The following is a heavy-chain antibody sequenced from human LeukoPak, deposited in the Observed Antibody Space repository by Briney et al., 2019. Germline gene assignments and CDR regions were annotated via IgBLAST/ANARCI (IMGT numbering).Heavy chain of an antibody. Sequence: SETLSLTCTGSGGSISSYYWSGIRQPPGKGLEWIGYIYYSGSTNYNPSLKSRVTISVDTSKNQFSLKLSSVTAADTAVYYCARAATPLYYYYYMDVWGKGTTVTLSS. CDR2: IYYSGST. CDR1: GGSISSYY. D-gene: IGHD2-15*01. J-gene: IGHJ6*03. V-gene: IGHV4-59*01. CDR3: ARAATPLYYYYYMDV.